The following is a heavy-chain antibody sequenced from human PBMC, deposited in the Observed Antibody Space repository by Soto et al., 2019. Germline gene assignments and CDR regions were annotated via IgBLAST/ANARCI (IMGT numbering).Heavy chain of an antibody. D-gene: IGHD4-17*01. V-gene: IGHV3-23*01. CDR1: GFTFSSYA. J-gene: IGHJ3*02. Sequence: GGSLRLSCAASGFTFSSYAVSWVRQAPGKGLEWVSAISGSGGSTYYADSVKGRFTISRDNSKNTLYLQMNSLRAEDTAVYYCAKPRLRWIYNDAFDIWGQGTMVTVSS. CDR3: AKPRLRWIYNDAFDI. CDR2: ISGSGGST.